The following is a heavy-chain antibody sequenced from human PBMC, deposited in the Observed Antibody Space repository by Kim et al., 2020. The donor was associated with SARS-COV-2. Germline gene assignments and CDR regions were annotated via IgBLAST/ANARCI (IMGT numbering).Heavy chain of an antibody. Sequence: SETLSLTCTVSGGSISSYYWSWIRQPAGKGLESIGRIYTSGSTNYNPSLKSRVTMSVDTSKNQFSLKLSSVTAADTAVYYCAREKVGIAAPENYYYYGMDVWGQGTTVTVSS. D-gene: IGHD6-6*01. CDR3: AREKVGIAAPENYYYYGMDV. V-gene: IGHV4-4*07. CDR1: GGSISSYY. J-gene: IGHJ6*02. CDR2: IYTSGST.